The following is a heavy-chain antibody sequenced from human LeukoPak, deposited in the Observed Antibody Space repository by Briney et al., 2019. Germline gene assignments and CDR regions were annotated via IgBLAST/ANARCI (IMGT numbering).Heavy chain of an antibody. D-gene: IGHD3-22*01. Sequence: GGSLRLYCAASGFTFSSYEMNWVRQAPGKGLEWVSYISSSGSTIYYADSVKGRLTISRDNAKNSLYLQMNSLRAEDTAVYYCARAVDYYDSYYFDYWGQGTLVTVSS. V-gene: IGHV3-48*03. CDR3: ARAVDYYDSYYFDY. J-gene: IGHJ4*02. CDR2: ISSSGSTI. CDR1: GFTFSSYE.